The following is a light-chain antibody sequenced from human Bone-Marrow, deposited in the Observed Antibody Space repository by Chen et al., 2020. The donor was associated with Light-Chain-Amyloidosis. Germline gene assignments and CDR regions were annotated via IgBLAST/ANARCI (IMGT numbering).Light chain of an antibody. CDR3: QQRSYWPPS. J-gene: IGKJ1*01. CDR1: QTVDSF. V-gene: IGKV3-11*01. CDR2: DAY. Sequence: EIVLTQSPATLSLSPGERATLSCRASQTVDSFLAWYQQKPGQAPRLLIYDAYNRATGIPARISGSGSGTDFTLTISSLEPEDFAVYYCQQRSYWPPSFGQGTKVEIK.